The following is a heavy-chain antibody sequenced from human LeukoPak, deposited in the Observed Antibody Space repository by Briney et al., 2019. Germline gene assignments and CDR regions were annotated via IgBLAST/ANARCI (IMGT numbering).Heavy chain of an antibody. CDR3: ARDKSTMIVVVPDAFDI. V-gene: IGHV3-48*03. J-gene: IGHJ3*02. CDR1: GFTFSSHE. CDR2: ISSSGSTI. D-gene: IGHD3-22*01. Sequence: PGGSLRLSCAASGFTFSSHEMNWVRQAPGKGLEWVSYISSSGSTIYYADSVKGRFTISRDNAKNSLYLQMNSLRAEDTAVYYCARDKSTMIVVVPDAFDIWGQGTMVTVSS.